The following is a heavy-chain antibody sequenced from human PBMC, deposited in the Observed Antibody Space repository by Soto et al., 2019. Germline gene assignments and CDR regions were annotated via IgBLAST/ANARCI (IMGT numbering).Heavy chain of an antibody. CDR1: GYAFTTYG. Sequence: QVHLVQSGAEVKKPGASVKVSCKGSGYAFTTYGITWVRQAPGQGLEWMGWISAHNVNTNYAQKLQGRVTVTRDTSTSTAYMELRSLRSDDTAVYYWARGRYGDYWGQGALVTVSS. J-gene: IGHJ4*02. CDR3: ARGRYGDY. CDR2: ISAHNVNT. D-gene: IGHD1-1*01. V-gene: IGHV1-18*01.